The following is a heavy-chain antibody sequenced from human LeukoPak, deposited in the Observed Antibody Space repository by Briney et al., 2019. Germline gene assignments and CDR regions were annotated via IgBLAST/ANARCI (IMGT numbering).Heavy chain of an antibody. J-gene: IGHJ4*02. CDR1: GGTFSSYA. CDR2: IIPIFGTA. CDR3: AREGPPASRHIAAAPFDY. D-gene: IGHD6-13*01. V-gene: IGHV1-69*05. Sequence: GASVKVSCKASGGTFSSYAISWVRQAPGQGLEWMGGIIPIFGTANYAQKFQGRVTITTDESTSTAYMELSSLRSEDTAVYYCAREGPPASRHIAAAPFDYWGQGTLVTVSS.